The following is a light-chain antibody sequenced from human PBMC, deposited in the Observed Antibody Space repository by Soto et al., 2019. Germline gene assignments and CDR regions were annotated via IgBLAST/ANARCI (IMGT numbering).Light chain of an antibody. CDR2: WAS. CDR3: RDHSRPLVT. V-gene: IGKV4-1*01. Sequence: ARSLGGRATIQCKPSQGVLYSSNNKNYLAWYKQKPGQPPKLLISWASTRESGVPDRFSVSGSGTNFTLAIGSLDAEDVLVYYCRDHSRPLVTIAQGTRPEIK. CDR1: QGVLYSSNNKNY. J-gene: IGKJ5*01.